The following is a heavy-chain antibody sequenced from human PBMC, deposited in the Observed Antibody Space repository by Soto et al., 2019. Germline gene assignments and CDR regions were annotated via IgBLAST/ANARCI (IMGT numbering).Heavy chain of an antibody. CDR1: GASISSGDHF. Sequence: SETLSLTCTVSGASISSGDHFWTWLRQPPGKGLEWIGDIYYSGGTNYKPSLKSRVAMSVDTSKNQFSLTLTSVTAADTAVYYCAREEALIVVPTGGIDYSFDPWGQGTLVTVSS. J-gene: IGHJ5*02. CDR3: AREEALIVVPTGGIDYSFDP. D-gene: IGHD3-22*01. CDR2: IYYSGGT. V-gene: IGHV4-30-4*08.